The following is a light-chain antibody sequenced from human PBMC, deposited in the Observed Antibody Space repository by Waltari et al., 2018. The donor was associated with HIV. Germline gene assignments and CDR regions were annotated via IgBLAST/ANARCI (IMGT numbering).Light chain of an antibody. CDR2: EVS. V-gene: IGLV2-8*01. CDR1: SSDVGGYNY. Sequence: QSALTQPPSASGSPGQSVTLSCPGTSSDVGGYNYFSWYQQHPGKAPKLMSYEVSKRPSGVPDRFSGSKSGNTASLTVSGLQAEDEADYYCSSYAGSNNFGVFGGGTKLTVL. CDR3: SSYAGSNNFGV. J-gene: IGLJ2*01.